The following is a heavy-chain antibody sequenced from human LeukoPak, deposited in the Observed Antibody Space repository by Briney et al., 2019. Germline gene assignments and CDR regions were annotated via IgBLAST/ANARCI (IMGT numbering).Heavy chain of an antibody. CDR3: ARPELGCCSSTSCYEVWFDP. CDR2: IIPIFGTA. J-gene: IGHJ5*02. D-gene: IGHD2-2*01. V-gene: IGHV1-69*13. CDR1: GGTFSSYA. Sequence: WASVKVSCKASGGTFSSYAISWVRQAPGQGLEWMGGIIPIFGTANYAQKFQGRVTITADESTSTAYMELSSLTSEDTAVYYCARPELGCCSSTSCYEVWFDPWGQGTLVTVSS.